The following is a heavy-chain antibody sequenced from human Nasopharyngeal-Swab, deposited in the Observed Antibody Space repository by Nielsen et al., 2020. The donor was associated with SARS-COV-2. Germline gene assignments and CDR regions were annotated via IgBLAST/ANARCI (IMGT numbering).Heavy chain of an antibody. J-gene: IGHJ3*02. Sequence: GESLKISCAASGFTFHDYAMHWVRQATGRGLEWVSAIGHDGDTYYPGSVKGRFTISRENAKNSLYLQMNSLRAGDTAVYYCAREIHYYDSSTYYGTDAFDIWGQGTVVTVSS. CDR2: IGHDGDT. CDR1: GFTFHDYA. D-gene: IGHD3-22*01. V-gene: IGHV3-13*01. CDR3: AREIHYYDSSTYYGTDAFDI.